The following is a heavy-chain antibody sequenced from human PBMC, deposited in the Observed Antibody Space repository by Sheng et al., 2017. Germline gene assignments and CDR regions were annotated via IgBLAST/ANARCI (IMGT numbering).Heavy chain of an antibody. D-gene: IGHD2-2*01. CDR3: ARGGVVPAAEPHDAFDI. CDR2: IIPIFGTA. V-gene: IGHV1-69*05. J-gene: IGHJ3*02. Sequence: QVQLVQSGAEVKKPGSSVKVSCKASGGTFSSYAISWVRQAPGQGLEWMGGIIPIFGTANYAQKFQGRVTITTDESTSTAYMELSSLRSEDTAVYYCARGGVVPAAEPHDAFDIWGQGTMVTVSS. CDR1: GGTFSSYA.